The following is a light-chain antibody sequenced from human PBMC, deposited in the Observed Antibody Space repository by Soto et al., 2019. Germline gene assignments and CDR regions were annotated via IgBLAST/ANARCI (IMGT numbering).Light chain of an antibody. Sequence: QSVLTQPPAASGTPGQRVPISCSGSSSNIGRQYVYWYLQFPGTAPKLLIYRNDQRPSGIPDRFSGSKSGTSASLAISGLRSEDEADYYCAAWDDSLSGRVFGGGTKLTVL. V-gene: IGLV1-47*01. CDR3: AAWDDSLSGRV. CDR2: RND. CDR1: SSNIGRQY. J-gene: IGLJ3*02.